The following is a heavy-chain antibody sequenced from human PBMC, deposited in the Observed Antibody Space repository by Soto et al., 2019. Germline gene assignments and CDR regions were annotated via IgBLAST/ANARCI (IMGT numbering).Heavy chain of an antibody. CDR2: ISYDGGHK. J-gene: IGHJ6*02. V-gene: IGHV3-30-3*01. Sequence: ESGGGVVHPERSLRLSCSASEFTFSSYAMHWVRQAPGKGLEWVAGISYDGGHKFYGDSVRGRFTNSRDSSKTTVFLQMNSLRPEDTAAYYCARVKTDYSNPRGPFFFYGMDVWGQGTTVTVSS. CDR1: EFTFSSYA. D-gene: IGHD4-4*01. CDR3: ARVKTDYSNPRGPFFFYGMDV.